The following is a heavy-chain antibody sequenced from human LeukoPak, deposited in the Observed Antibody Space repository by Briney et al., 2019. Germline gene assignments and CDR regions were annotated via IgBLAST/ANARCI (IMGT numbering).Heavy chain of an antibody. CDR2: ISVSGGSI. CDR3: AKDVGAAANYYDH. CDR1: GFTFRTYA. J-gene: IGHJ4*02. D-gene: IGHD1-26*01. V-gene: IGHV3-23*01. Sequence: GGSLRLSCAASGFTFRTYAMTWVRRAPGRGLEWVSLISVSGGSIYYADSVKGRFTISRDNSKNTLSLQMNSLRAEDTAVYYCAKDVGAAANYYDHWGQGTLVTVSS.